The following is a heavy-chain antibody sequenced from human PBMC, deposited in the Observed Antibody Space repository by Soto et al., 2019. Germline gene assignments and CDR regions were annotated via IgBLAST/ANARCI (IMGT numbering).Heavy chain of an antibody. J-gene: IGHJ4*02. V-gene: IGHV3-23*01. CDR3: ARAPVVSYYFDY. D-gene: IGHD3-22*01. CDR1: GFTFSSYA. Sequence: GVLRLSCEASGFTFSSYAMSWVRQAPGKGLEWVSAISGSGGSTYYADSVKGRFTISRDNSKNTLYLQMNSLRAEDTAVYYCARAPVVSYYFDYWGQGTLGTVSS. CDR2: ISGSGGST.